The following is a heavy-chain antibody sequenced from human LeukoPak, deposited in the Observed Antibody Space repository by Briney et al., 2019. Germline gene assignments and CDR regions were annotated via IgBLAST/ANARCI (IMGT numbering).Heavy chain of an antibody. J-gene: IGHJ4*02. CDR1: GYTFTGYY. CDR3: ARSSSSWYKYYIDY. V-gene: IGHV1-2*02. CDR2: INPNSGGT. D-gene: IGHD6-13*01. Sequence: GASVKVSCKASGYTFTGYYMHWVRQAPGQGLEWMGWINPNSGGTNYAQKFQGRVTMTRDTSISTAYMELSRLRSDDTAVYYCARSSSSWYKYYIDYWGQGTLVTVSS.